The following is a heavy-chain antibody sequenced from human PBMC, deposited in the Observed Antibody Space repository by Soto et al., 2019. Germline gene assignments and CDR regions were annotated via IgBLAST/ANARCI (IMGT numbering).Heavy chain of an antibody. Sequence: QVQLVQSGDEMKKPGASVRVSCKASGYIFVNYGIAWVRQAPGQGLEWMGWISPYTGDTHSASKVQDRLTMTTDTXXSTAYMDLGSLTSDDTAVYYCAMVDNYVTPTPQDVWGQGTTVTVSS. CDR3: AMVDNYVTPTPQDV. V-gene: IGHV1-18*01. J-gene: IGHJ6*02. CDR1: GYIFVNYG. D-gene: IGHD3-16*01. CDR2: ISPYTGDT.